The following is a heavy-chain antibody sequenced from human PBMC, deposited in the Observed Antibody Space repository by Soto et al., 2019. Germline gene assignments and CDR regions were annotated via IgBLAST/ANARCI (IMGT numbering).Heavy chain of an antibody. D-gene: IGHD3-10*01. V-gene: IGHV4-39*01. CDR1: GASISRTGFH. CDR2: IYEGATT. Sequence: QLQLQESGPGLVKPSETLSLTCAVSGASISRTGFHWGWVRQPPVQGLEWIGSIYEGATTFYNSALKSRVTIAADTSKNNFSLNLRSVTAADTAVYYCSRRGSGHTFDDWGQGTLVTVAS. J-gene: IGHJ4*02. CDR3: SRRGSGHTFDD.